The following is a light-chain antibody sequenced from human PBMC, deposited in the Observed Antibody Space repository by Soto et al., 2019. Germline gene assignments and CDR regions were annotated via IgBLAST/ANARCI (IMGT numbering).Light chain of an antibody. CDR3: QQYKDYVYT. J-gene: IGKJ2*01. Sequence: GDIVIIPYRASQTVERWMAWYQQKPWKAPKLLISDVSTLERGVPSRFSGSGSATEFTLTISGLQPDDFATYYCQQYKDYVYTFGQGTKVDI. CDR2: DVS. V-gene: IGKV1-5*01. CDR1: QTVERW.